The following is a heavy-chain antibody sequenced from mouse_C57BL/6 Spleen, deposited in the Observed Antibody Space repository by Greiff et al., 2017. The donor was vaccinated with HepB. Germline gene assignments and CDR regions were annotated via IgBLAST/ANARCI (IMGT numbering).Heavy chain of an antibody. Sequence: VQLQQSGAELVKPGASVKISCKASGYAFSSYWMNWVKQRPGKGLEWIGQIYPGDGDTNYNGKFKGKATLTADKSSRTAYMQLSSLTSEDSAVYFCARSYYGSSYDYYAMDYWGQGTSVTVSS. CDR3: ARSYYGSSYDYYAMDY. V-gene: IGHV1-80*01. J-gene: IGHJ4*01. D-gene: IGHD1-1*01. CDR1: GYAFSSYW. CDR2: IYPGDGDT.